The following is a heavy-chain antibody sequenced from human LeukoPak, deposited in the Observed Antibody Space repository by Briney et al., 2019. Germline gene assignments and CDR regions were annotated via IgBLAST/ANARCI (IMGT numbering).Heavy chain of an antibody. CDR2: RGT. D-gene: IGHD2-21*02. Sequence: RGTYYVDSVKGRFTISRDNAQNSMYLQMNSLRVEDTAVYYCTSWGDTTAEYFQRWGQGTLVTVSS. CDR3: TSWGDTTAEYFQR. V-gene: IGHV3-7*01. J-gene: IGHJ1*01.